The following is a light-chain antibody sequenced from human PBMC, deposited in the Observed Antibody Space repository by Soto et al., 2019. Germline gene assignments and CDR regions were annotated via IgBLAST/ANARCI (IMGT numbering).Light chain of an antibody. CDR2: AAS. Sequence: AIRMTQSPSSFSASPGDRVTITCRASQGISSYLAWYQQKPGKAPKLLIYAASTLQSGVPSRFSGSGAGTDFTLSISCLQSEDFATYFCHQYYSYPVAFGQGTKVEIK. CDR1: QGISSY. J-gene: IGKJ1*01. V-gene: IGKV1-8*01. CDR3: HQYYSYPVA.